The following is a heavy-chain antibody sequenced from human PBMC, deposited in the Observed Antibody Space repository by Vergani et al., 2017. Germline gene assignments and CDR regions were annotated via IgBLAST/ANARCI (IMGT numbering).Heavy chain of an antibody. CDR3: ARDRYYYDSSGYYYDDY. D-gene: IGHD3-22*01. V-gene: IGHV1-69*01. J-gene: IGHJ4*02. CDR2: IIPIFGTA. CDR1: GGTFSSYA. Sequence: QVQLVQSGAEVKKPGSSVKVSCKASGGTFSSYAISWVRQAPGQGLEWMGGIIPIFGTANYAQKFQGRVTITADESTSPAYMELSSLRSEDTAVYYCARDRYYYDSSGYYYDDYWGQGTLVTVSS.